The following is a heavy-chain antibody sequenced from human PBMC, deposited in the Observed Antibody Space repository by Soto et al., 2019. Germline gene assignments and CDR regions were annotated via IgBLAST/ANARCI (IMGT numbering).Heavy chain of an antibody. V-gene: IGHV4-30-2*01. CDR1: CWSVDSAVYT. CDR2: IYHSGST. J-gene: IGHJ3*02. D-gene: IGHD3-22*01. CDR3: ARVPIYYDSSGFYHYGTFDI. Sequence: PSETLSLTCTVSCWSVDSAVYTLSWIRQPPGKGLEWIGYIYHSGSTYYNPSLKSRVTISLDRSNNHFSLKLSSVTAADTAVYYCARVPIYYDSSGFYHYGTFDIWGQGKMVTV.